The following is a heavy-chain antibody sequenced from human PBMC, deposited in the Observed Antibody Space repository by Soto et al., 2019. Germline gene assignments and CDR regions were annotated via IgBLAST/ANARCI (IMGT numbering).Heavy chain of an antibody. V-gene: IGHV5-51*01. CDR2: IYPADSDT. D-gene: IGHD3-22*01. Sequence: GESLKISCKSSGYSFPSEWIGWVRQMPGKGLEWMGSIYPADSDTRYSLAFQGQVTISADKSIRTAYLQWNSLKASDTAMYYCARIPHSNKSYYDYNFGMDVWGQGTTVTVSS. CDR3: ARIPHSNKSYYDYNFGMDV. CDR1: GYSFPSEW. J-gene: IGHJ6*02.